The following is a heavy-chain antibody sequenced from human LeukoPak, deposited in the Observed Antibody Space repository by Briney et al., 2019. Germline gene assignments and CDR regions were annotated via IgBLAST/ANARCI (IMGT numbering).Heavy chain of an antibody. Sequence: PSETLSLTCAVYGGSFSGYYWSWIRQPPGKGLEWIGEIKHSGSTNYNPSLKSRVTISVDTSKNQFSLKLSSVTAANTAVYYCARRRGGYSYGKYNWFDPWGQGTLVTVSS. J-gene: IGHJ5*02. CDR3: ARRRGGYSYGKYNWFDP. CDR2: IKHSGST. CDR1: GGSFSGYY. D-gene: IGHD5-18*01. V-gene: IGHV4-34*01.